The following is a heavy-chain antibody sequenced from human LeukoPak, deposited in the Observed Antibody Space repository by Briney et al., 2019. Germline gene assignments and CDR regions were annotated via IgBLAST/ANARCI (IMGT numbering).Heavy chain of an antibody. D-gene: IGHD3-10*01. CDR3: AKDRPGYYGSGSYYNHWLEGHN. Sequence: GGSLRLSCAASGFTFSSYAMSWVRQAPGKGLEWVSAISGSGGSTYYADSVKGRFTISRDNSKSTLYLQVNSLRAEDTAVYYCAKDRPGYYGSGSYYNHWLEGHNWGQGTLVTVSS. J-gene: IGHJ4*02. V-gene: IGHV3-23*01. CDR2: ISGSGGST. CDR1: GFTFSSYA.